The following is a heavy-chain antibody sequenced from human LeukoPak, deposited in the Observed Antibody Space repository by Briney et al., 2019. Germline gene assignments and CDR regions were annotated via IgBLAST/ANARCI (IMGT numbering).Heavy chain of an antibody. D-gene: IGHD3/OR15-3a*01. CDR3: VRGSFGPDI. V-gene: IGHV3-74*01. Sequence: GGSLRLSCAASGFTFSGHWMHWVRQAPGKGLVWASRVNNDGSDRTYADSVKGRFTISRDNAKNTLYPQMNSLRDEDTAVYYCVRGSFGPDIWGQGTMVAVSS. CDR2: VNNDGSDR. J-gene: IGHJ3*02. CDR1: GFTFSGHW.